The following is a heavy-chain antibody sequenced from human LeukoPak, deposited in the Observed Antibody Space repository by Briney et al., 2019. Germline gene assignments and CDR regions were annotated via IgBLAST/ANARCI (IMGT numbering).Heavy chain of an antibody. J-gene: IGHJ4*02. D-gene: IGHD3-16*02. V-gene: IGHV3-23*01. CDR1: GFTFSSYA. Sequence: GGSLRLSCAASGFTFSSYAMSWVRQAPGKGLEWVSAISGSGGSTYYADSVKGRFTISRDNSKNTLYLQMNSLRAEDTAVYYCAKGYHGSSGYPPYYFDYWGQGTLVTVSS. CDR3: AKGYHGSSGYPPYYFDY. CDR2: ISGSGGST.